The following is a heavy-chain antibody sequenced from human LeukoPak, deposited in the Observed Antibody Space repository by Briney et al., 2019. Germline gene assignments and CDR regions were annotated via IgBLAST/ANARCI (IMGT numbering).Heavy chain of an antibody. J-gene: IGHJ4*02. CDR1: GDSISSALYY. V-gene: IGHV4-31*03. CDR2: IYSSGTI. Sequence: SETLSLTCTVSGDSISSALYYWSWIRHHPGKGLEWIGHIYSSGTIDYNPSLKSRVTMSVDTSKTQFSLRLNSVTAADTAVYYCARDGYFDTKFDYWGQGTLVTVSS. CDR3: ARDGYFDTKFDY. D-gene: IGHD3-9*01.